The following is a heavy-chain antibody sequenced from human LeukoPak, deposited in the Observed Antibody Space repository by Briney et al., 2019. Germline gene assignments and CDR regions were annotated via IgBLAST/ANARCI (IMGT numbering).Heavy chain of an antibody. J-gene: IGHJ5*02. D-gene: IGHD1-26*01. CDR3: AGGRRGSYPNSVWGNWFDP. CDR2: IYARGST. V-gene: IGHV4-4*07. Sequence: SETLSLTCTVSGGSISGNYYWSWIRQPAGKGLEWIGRIYARGSTNYNPSLKSRVTISVDTSKNQFSLKLSSVTAADTAVYYCAGGRRGSYPNSVWGNWFDPWGQGTLVTISS. CDR1: GGSISGNYY.